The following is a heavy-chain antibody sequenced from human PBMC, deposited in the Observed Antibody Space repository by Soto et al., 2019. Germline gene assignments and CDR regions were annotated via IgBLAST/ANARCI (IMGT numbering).Heavy chain of an antibody. J-gene: IGHJ3*02. CDR2: ISPYDADR. V-gene: IGHV1-18*01. Sequence: QVQLVQSGAEVKKPGASVKVSCKASGYTFASYGISWVRQAPGLWLEWMGWISPYDADRNYAQNLRGRVTITTDTSTTTVYMELSNPRSDDTAVYYCARDCYYCDNRGHVYSCTDTFDIWGQGTMVTVSS. CDR3: ARDCYYCDNRGHVYSCTDTFDI. CDR1: GYTFASYG. D-gene: IGHD3-22*01.